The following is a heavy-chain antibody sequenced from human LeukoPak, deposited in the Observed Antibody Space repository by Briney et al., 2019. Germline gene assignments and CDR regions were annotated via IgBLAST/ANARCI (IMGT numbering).Heavy chain of an antibody. CDR2: INPNSGDT. Sequence: GGSLRLSCAASGFTFSSYPMHWVRQAPGQGLQWVGWINPNSGDTHYAQMFQGRVTMTRDTSINTAYMELRRVRSDDTAVYYCAKSAQYSSAWFTGSFDYWGQGTLVTVSS. D-gene: IGHD6-13*01. CDR3: AKSAQYSSAWFTGSFDY. CDR1: GFTFSSYP. J-gene: IGHJ4*02. V-gene: IGHV1-2*02.